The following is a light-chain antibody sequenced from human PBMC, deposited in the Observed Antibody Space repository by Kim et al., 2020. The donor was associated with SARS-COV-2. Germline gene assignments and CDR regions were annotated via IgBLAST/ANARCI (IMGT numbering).Light chain of an antibody. V-gene: IGLV2-14*03. Sequence: QSALTQPASVSGSPGQSITISCTGTSSDVGAYSYVSWYQQHPGKAPKLMIYDVSIWLSGVSDRFSGSKSGNTASLTISGLQTEDEADYYCSSYTTTTTRVFGGGTRLTVL. CDR2: DVS. CDR3: SSYTTTTTRV. CDR1: SSDVGAYSY. J-gene: IGLJ2*01.